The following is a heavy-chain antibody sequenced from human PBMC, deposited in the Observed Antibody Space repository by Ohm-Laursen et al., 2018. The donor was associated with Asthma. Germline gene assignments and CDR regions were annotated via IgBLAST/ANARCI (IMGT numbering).Heavy chain of an antibody. D-gene: IGHD6-19*01. CDR3: ARDSSGWSFDY. J-gene: IGHJ4*02. Sequence: TLSLTCTVSGGSISSYYWSWIRQPPGRGLEWIGYIYYSGSTNYNPSLKSRVTISVDTSKNQFSLKLSSVTAADTAVYYCARDSSGWSFDYWGQGTLVTVSS. CDR2: IYYSGST. CDR1: GGSISSYY. V-gene: IGHV4-59*01.